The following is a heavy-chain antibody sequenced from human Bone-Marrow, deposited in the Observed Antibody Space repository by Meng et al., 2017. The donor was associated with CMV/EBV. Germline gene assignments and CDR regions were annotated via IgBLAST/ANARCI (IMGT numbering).Heavy chain of an antibody. CDR3: AREVVVPAAIGYYYYGMDV. CDR2: ISWNSGSI. Sequence: GGSLRLSCAASGFTFDDYAMHWVRQAPGKGLEWVSGISWNSGSIGYADSVKGRFTISRDNAKNSLYLQMNSLRAEDTAVYYCAREVVVPAAIGYYYYGMDVWGQGTTVTVSS. V-gene: IGHV3-9*01. D-gene: IGHD2-2*01. CDR1: GFTFDDYA. J-gene: IGHJ6*02.